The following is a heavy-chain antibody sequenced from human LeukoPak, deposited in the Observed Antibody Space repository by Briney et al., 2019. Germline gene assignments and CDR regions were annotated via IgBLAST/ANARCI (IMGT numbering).Heavy chain of an antibody. CDR3: ESSGPGALYYFDY. CDR2: INPSGGST. D-gene: IGHD1-14*01. Sequence: ASVKVSCKASGYTFTSYYMHWVRQAPGQGLEWMGIINPSGGSTSYAQKFQGRVTMTRDMSTSTVYMELSSLRSEDTAVYYCESSGPGALYYFDYWGQGTLVTVSS. CDR1: GYTFTSYY. V-gene: IGHV1-46*01. J-gene: IGHJ4*02.